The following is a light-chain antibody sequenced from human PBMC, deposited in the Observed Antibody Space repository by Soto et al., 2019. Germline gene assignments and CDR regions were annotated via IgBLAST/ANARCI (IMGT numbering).Light chain of an antibody. V-gene: IGKV3-15*01. CDR2: GAS. CDR3: QQYNNWRT. J-gene: IGKJ1*01. Sequence: EIVITQSPATLSVFPGERATLSCRTSQSVSRNLAWYQHKPGQAPRLLIYGASTRATGIPARFSGSGSGTEFTLTISSLQSEDFAVYYCQQYNNWRTFGQGTKVDIK. CDR1: QSVSRN.